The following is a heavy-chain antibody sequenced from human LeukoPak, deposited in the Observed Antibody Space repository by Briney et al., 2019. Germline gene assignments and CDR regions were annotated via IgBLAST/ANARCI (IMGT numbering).Heavy chain of an antibody. J-gene: IGHJ3*01. V-gene: IGHV3-74*01. D-gene: IGHD5-24*01. Sequence: GGSLRLSCAVSGFTFRNYLMHWVRQPPGQGLVWVSRINQDESRAYADSVKGRFTVSRDNAKNMLYLQLNGLRAEDTAVYFCGRGGDGIDVWGQGATVIVSS. CDR2: INQDESRA. CDR3: GRGGDGIDV. CDR1: GFTFRNYL.